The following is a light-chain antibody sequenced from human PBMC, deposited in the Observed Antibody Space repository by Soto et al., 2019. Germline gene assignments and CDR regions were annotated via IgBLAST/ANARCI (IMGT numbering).Light chain of an antibody. V-gene: IGKV1-5*01. Sequence: DIQMTQSPSTLSASVGNRVTISCRASESISRWLAWYQQKPGKAPTLLIYHASSLESGVPSRSSGSGSGTEFTLTISSLQPDDVATYYCQQYNTYLSFGQGTKVDIK. CDR2: HAS. CDR3: QQYNTYLS. J-gene: IGKJ1*01. CDR1: ESISRW.